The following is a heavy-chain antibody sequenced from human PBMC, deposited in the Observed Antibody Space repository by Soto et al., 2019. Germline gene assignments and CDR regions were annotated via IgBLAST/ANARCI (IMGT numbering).Heavy chain of an antibody. Sequence: QVQLVQSGAEVKKPGSSVKVSCKASGGTFSSYAISWVRQAPGQGLEWMGGIIPIFGTANYAQKFQGRVTITADESTSTAYMELSSLRSEDTAVYYCARSRTAAGTTGLEYFQHWGQGTLVTVSS. D-gene: IGHD6-13*01. CDR2: IIPIFGTA. CDR3: ARSRTAAGTTGLEYFQH. J-gene: IGHJ1*01. V-gene: IGHV1-69*12. CDR1: GGTFSSYA.